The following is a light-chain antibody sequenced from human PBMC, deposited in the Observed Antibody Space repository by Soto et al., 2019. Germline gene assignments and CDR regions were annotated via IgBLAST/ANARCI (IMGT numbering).Light chain of an antibody. CDR1: SSDVGGYNL. J-gene: IGLJ2*01. Sequence: QSALTQPASVSGSPGQSITISCTGTSSDVGGYNLVSWYQQHPGKAPNLMIYEGSKRPSGVSNRFSGSKSGNRDSLTISGLQAEDEADYYCCSYAGSSTFEGVVFGGGTQLTVL. V-gene: IGLV2-23*03. CDR3: CSYAGSSTFEGVV. CDR2: EGS.